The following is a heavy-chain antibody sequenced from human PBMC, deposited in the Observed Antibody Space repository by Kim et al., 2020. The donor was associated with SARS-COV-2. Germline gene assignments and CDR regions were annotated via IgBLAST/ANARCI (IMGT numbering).Heavy chain of an antibody. D-gene: IGHD2-2*02. CDR2: ISGSGGST. CDR3: AKDRLEVGSYRGFDY. CDR1: GFTFSSYA. Sequence: GGSLRLSCAASGFTFSSYAMSWVRQAPGKGLEWVSAISGSGGSTYYADSVKGRFTISRDNSKNTLYLQMNSLRAEDTAVYYCAKDRLEVGSYRGFDYWGQGTLVTVSS. V-gene: IGHV3-23*01. J-gene: IGHJ4*02.